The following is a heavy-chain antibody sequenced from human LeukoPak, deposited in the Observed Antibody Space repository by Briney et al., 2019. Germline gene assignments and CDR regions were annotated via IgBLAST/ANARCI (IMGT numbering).Heavy chain of an antibody. CDR2: IDYSGST. D-gene: IGHD5-18*01. CDR3: ARDQSGYSYGYYY. V-gene: IGHV4-59*11. CDR1: GGSISSHY. J-gene: IGHJ4*02. Sequence: SETLSLTCTVSGGSISSHYWNWIRQPPGKGLEWIGYIDYSGSTNYNPSLKSRVTISVDTSKNQFSLKLSSVTAADTALYYCARDQSGYSYGYYYWGQGTLVTVSS.